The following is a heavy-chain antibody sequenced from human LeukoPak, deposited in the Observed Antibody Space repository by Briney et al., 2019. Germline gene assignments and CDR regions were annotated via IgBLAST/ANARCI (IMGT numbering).Heavy chain of an antibody. CDR1: GFTFSSYS. D-gene: IGHD4-17*01. CDR2: ISSSSSYI. Sequence: GSLRLSCAASGFTFSSYSMNWVRQAPGKGLEWVSSISSSSSYIYYADSVKGRFTISRDNAKNSLYLQMNSLRAEDTAVYYCARRGYMTTVTFSYYYYYMDVWGKGTTVTVSS. V-gene: IGHV3-21*01. CDR3: ARRGYMTTVTFSYYYYYMDV. J-gene: IGHJ6*03.